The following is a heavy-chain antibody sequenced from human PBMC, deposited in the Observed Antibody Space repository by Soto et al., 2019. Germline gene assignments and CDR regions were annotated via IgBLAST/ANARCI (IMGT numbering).Heavy chain of an antibody. Sequence: SETLSLTCTVSGGSISTYYWSWIRQPPGKGLEWIGYIYYSGSTNYNPSLKSRVTISVDTSKNQFSLKLSSVTAADTAMYYCARERELRLDYWGQGTLVNRLL. CDR2: IYYSGST. V-gene: IGHV4-59*01. CDR3: ARERELRLDY. D-gene: IGHD1-7*01. CDR1: GGSISTYY. J-gene: IGHJ4*02.